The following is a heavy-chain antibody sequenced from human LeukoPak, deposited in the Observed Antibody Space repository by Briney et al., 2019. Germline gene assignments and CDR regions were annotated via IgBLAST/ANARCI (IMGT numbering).Heavy chain of an antibody. CDR2: IYYSGST. CDR1: GGSFSSYY. Sequence: SETLSLTCTVSGGSFSSYYWSWIRQPPGKGLEWIGYIYYSGSTNYNPSLKSRVTISVDTSKNQFSLKLSSVTAADTAVYYCARGPYSSSWYLMLYWGQGTLVTVSS. J-gene: IGHJ4*02. V-gene: IGHV4-59*12. CDR3: ARGPYSSSWYLMLY. D-gene: IGHD6-13*01.